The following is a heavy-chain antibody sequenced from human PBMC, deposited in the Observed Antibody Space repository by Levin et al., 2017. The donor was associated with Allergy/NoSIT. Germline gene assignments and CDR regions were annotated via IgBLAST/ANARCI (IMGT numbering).Heavy chain of an antibody. CDR2: IYYSGST. CDR3: ARDHGQSLTYYDFWSGYPPFGWFDP. V-gene: IGHV4-31*03. CDR1: GGSISSGGYY. D-gene: IGHD3-3*01. J-gene: IGHJ5*02. Sequence: SQTLSLTCTVSGGSISSGGYYWSWIRQHPGKGLEWIGYIYYSGSTYYNPSLKSRVTISVDTSKNQFSLKLSSVTAADTAVYYCARDHGQSLTYYDFWSGYPPFGWFDPWGQGTLVTVSS.